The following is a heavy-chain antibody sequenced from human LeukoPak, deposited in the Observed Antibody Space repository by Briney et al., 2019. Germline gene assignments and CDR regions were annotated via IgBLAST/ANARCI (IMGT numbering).Heavy chain of an antibody. D-gene: IGHD6-13*01. CDR1: GFTFSSYA. Sequence: GGSLRLSCVASGFTFSSYAMSWVRQAPGKGLEWVSAISGSGGSTYYADSVKGRFTISRDHSKNTLYLQMSSLRAEDTAVYYCAKGLSGVSSSWYDYYYGMDVWGQGTTVTVSS. V-gene: IGHV3-23*01. CDR3: AKGLSGVSSSWYDYYYGMDV. J-gene: IGHJ6*02. CDR2: ISGSGGST.